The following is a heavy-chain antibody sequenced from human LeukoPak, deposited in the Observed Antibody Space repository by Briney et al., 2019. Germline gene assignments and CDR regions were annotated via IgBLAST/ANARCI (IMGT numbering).Heavy chain of an antibody. D-gene: IGHD6-19*01. CDR3: ARLMRALYSSGWTPGDY. CDR1: GFTFSSYW. J-gene: IGHJ4*02. CDR2: IKQDGSEK. V-gene: IGHV3-7*01. Sequence: PGGSLRLSCAASGFTFSSYWMSWVRQAPGKGLEWVANIKQDGSEKYYVDSVKGRFTISRDNAKNSLYLQMNSLRAEDTAVYYCARLMRALYSSGWTPGDYWGQGTLVTVSS.